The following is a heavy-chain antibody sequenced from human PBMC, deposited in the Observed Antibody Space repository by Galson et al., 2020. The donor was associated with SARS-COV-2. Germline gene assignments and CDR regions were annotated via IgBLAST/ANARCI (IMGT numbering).Heavy chain of an antibody. CDR3: ARGYGNYEEYDYYYYGMDV. D-gene: IGHD4-17*01. CDR2: INPNSGGT. J-gene: IGHJ6*02. Sequence: ASVKVSCNASGYTFTGYYMHWVRQAPGQGLEWMGWINPNSGGTNYAQKFQGRVTMTRDTYISTAYMELSRLRSDDTAVYYCARGYGNYEEYDYYYYGMDVWGQGTTDTVAS. CDR1: GYTFTGYY. V-gene: IGHV1-2*02.